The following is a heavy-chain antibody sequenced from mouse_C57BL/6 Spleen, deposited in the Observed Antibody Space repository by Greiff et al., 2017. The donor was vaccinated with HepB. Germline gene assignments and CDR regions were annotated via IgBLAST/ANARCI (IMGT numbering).Heavy chain of an antibody. CDR3: ARETAQALDY. V-gene: IGHV1-85*01. Sequence: VKLVESGPELVKPGASVKLSCKASGYTFTSYDINWVKQRPGQGLEWIGWIYPRDGSTKYNEKFKGKATLTVDTSSSTAYMELHSLTSEDSAVYFCARETAQALDYWGQGTTLTVSS. D-gene: IGHD3-2*02. CDR1: GYTFTSYD. J-gene: IGHJ2*01. CDR2: IYPRDGST.